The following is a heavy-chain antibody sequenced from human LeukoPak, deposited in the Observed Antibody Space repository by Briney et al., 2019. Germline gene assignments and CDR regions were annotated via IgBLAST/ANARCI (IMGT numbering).Heavy chain of an antibody. V-gene: IGHV4-39*01. CDR1: GGSISSSSYY. Sequence: SETLSLTCIVSGGSISSSSYYWGWIRQPPGKGLEWIGSIYYSGSTYYNPSLKSRVTISVDTSKNQFSLKLSSVTAADTAVYYCARVAVAGILWGQGTLVTVSS. CDR2: IYYSGST. D-gene: IGHD6-19*01. J-gene: IGHJ4*02. CDR3: ARVAVAGIL.